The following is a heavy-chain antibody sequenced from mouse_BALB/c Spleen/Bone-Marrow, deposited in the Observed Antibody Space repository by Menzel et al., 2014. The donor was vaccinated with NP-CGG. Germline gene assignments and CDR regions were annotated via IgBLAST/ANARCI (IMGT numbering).Heavy chain of an antibody. V-gene: IGHV1-80*01. J-gene: IGHJ3*01. CDR3: AKVTPGFAY. CDR1: GYAFRSYW. D-gene: IGHD2-2*01. Sequence: VQLQQSGAELVRPGASVKISCKASGYAFRSYWVTWVKQRPGQGLEWIGQIYPGDGDTNYNGKFKDKVTLTADTSSSAAYMPLSSITSEDFAVLFCAKVTPGFAYWGEGTPVTVSA. CDR2: IYPGDGDT.